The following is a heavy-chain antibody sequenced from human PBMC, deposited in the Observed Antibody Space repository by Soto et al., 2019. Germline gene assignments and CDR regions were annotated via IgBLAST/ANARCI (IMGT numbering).Heavy chain of an antibody. Sequence: PGGSLRLSCAASGFTFSSYAMHWVRQAPGKGLEWVAVISYDGSNKYYADSVKGRFTISRDNSKNTLYLQMNSLRAEDTAVYYCARGPPSPLWSPERYFDYWGQGTLVTVSS. D-gene: IGHD3-10*01. CDR3: ARGPPSPLWSPERYFDY. J-gene: IGHJ4*02. CDR1: GFTFSSYA. V-gene: IGHV3-30-3*01. CDR2: ISYDGSNK.